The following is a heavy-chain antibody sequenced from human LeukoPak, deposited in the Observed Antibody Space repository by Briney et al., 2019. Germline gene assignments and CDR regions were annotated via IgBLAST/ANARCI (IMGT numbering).Heavy chain of an antibody. D-gene: IGHD5-12*01. CDR3: ARSGGYSGYDGNFDY. V-gene: IGHV4-31*03. CDR1: GGSISSGGYY. Sequence: SETLSLTCTVSGGSISSGGYYWSWIRQHPGKGLEWIGYIYYSGSTYYNPSLKSRVTISVDTSKNQFSLKLSSVTAADTAVYYCARSGGYSGYDGNFDYWGQGTLVTVSS. J-gene: IGHJ4*02. CDR2: IYYSGST.